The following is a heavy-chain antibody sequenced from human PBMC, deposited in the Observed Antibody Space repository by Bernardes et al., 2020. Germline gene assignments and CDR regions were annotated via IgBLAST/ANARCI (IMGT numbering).Heavy chain of an antibody. CDR1: GYIFSAYY. CDR2: IKPKSGST. V-gene: IGHV1-2*02. D-gene: IGHD6-19*01. J-gene: IGHJ5*02. Sequence: ASVKVSCKASGYIFSAYYVHWVRQAPGKGLEWMGWIKPKSGSTASAQRFQGRFTLTRDTSLSTVYMELNRLSSDDTAVYYCVRDKDVAGKGNWFDPWGQGTLVTVS. CDR3: VRDKDVAGKGNWFDP.